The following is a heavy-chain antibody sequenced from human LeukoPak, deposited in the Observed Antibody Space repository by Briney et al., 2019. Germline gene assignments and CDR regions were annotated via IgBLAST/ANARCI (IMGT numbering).Heavy chain of an antibody. CDR2: ISGSGTRI. CDR3: ASPQSWYPPSEY. Sequence: GGSLRLSCAASGFTFSDYYMSWIRQTPGKGLEWLSYISGSGTRIYYADSVKGRFTISRDNPKKSLYLQMNSRRPEHPAAYFCASPQSWYPPSEYWGEGTLLSASS. V-gene: IGHV3-11*01. D-gene: IGHD6-13*01. J-gene: IGHJ4*02. CDR1: GFTFSDYY.